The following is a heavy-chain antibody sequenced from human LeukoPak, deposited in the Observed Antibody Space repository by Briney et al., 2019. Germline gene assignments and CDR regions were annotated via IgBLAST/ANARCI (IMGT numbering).Heavy chain of an antibody. CDR1: GFTFSDSG. CDR2: IRSKADSYAT. Sequence: PGGSLRLSCAASGFTFSDSGMHWVRQASGKGLEWVGHIRSKADSYATVYAASVKSRFTITRDDSENTAYLQMNSLKTEDTAVYYCATFPSGSWSAYWGQGTLVTVSS. J-gene: IGHJ4*02. CDR3: ATFPSGSWSAY. V-gene: IGHV3-73*01. D-gene: IGHD1-26*01.